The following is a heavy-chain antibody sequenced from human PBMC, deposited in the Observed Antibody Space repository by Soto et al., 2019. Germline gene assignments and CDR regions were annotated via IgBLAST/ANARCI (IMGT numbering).Heavy chain of an antibody. CDR3: ARHFSVDYFDY. Sequence: TLSLTCAISSGSITSGGYSWSWIRQPPGKGLEWTAXIYYSXTTYHNKSLKXXVSLSVDXXKNQLSLKMSSVPAADTAVYYCARHFSVDYFDYWGQGALVTVSS. CDR1: SGSITSGGYS. V-gene: IGHV4-30-2*03. J-gene: IGHJ4*02. CDR2: IYYSXTT.